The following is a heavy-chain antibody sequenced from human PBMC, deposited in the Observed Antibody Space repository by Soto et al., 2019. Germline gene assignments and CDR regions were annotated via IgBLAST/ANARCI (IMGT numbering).Heavy chain of an antibody. Sequence: QVHLVESGGGVVQPGRSLRLSCAASGFTFSSYGMHWVRQAPGKGLEWLTIISFDGTKKDYADSVKGRFTISRDQSKNTLYLQMNSLRPEDTAVYYCAKSHDSGSHGLGHWGQGTLVTVSS. CDR2: ISFDGTKK. V-gene: IGHV3-30*18. J-gene: IGHJ4*02. CDR3: AKSHDSGSHGLGH. D-gene: IGHD6-19*01. CDR1: GFTFSSYG.